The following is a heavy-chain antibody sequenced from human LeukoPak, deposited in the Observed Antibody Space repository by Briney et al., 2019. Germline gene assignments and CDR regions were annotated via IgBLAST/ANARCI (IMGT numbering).Heavy chain of an antibody. Sequence: ASVKVSCKSSGYTFANYGISWVRQAPGLGLEWMGWISGYNGRTNYAQKFQGRVTMTTDTSPRIAFMELRSLRSDDTAVYYCGRKVDTSLALPYYWRQGTLVSVSS. CDR1: GYTFANYG. D-gene: IGHD5-18*01. CDR3: GRKVDTSLALPYY. J-gene: IGHJ4*02. CDR2: ISGYNGRT. V-gene: IGHV1-18*01.